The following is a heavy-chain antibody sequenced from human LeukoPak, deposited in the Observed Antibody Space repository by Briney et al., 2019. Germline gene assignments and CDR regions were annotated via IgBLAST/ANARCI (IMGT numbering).Heavy chain of an antibody. CDR3: ARGPELERFDY. V-gene: IGHV1-69*05. D-gene: IGHD1-1*01. CDR1: VGTFSSYA. Sequence: SVKASRKASVGTFSSYAISWVRQAPGQGLEWMGGIIPIFGTANYAQKFQGRVTITTDESTSTAYMELSSLRSEDTAVYYCARGPELERFDYWGQGTLVTVSS. CDR2: IIPIFGTA. J-gene: IGHJ4*02.